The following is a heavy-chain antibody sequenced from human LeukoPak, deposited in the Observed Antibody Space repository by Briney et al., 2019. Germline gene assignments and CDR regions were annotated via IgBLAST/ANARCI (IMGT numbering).Heavy chain of an antibody. J-gene: IGHJ6*02. CDR2: IRSKANTYAT. Sequence: GGSLRLSCAASGFTFSGSTMHWVRQASGKGLEWVGRIRSKANTYATAYAASVKGRFSISRDDSKNTAYLQLNSLKTEDTAVYYCSAAVGTDFYDYGMDVWGQGTTVTVSS. D-gene: IGHD6-13*01. CDR1: GFTFSGST. V-gene: IGHV3-73*01. CDR3: SAAVGTDFYDYGMDV.